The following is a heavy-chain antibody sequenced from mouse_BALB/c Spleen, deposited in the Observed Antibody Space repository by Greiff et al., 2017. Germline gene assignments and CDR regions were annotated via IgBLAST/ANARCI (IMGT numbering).Heavy chain of an antibody. V-gene: IGHV1-87*01. J-gene: IGHJ4*01. CDR3: ARGLGYYAMDY. CDR1: GYTFTSYW. CDR2: IYPGDGDT. D-gene: IGHD4-1*01. Sequence: VKLQESGAELARPGASVKLSCKASGYTFTSYWMQWVKQRPGQGLEWIGAIYPGDGDTRYTQKFKGKATLTADKSSSTAYMQLSSLASEDSAVYYCARGLGYYAMDYWGQGTSVTVSS.